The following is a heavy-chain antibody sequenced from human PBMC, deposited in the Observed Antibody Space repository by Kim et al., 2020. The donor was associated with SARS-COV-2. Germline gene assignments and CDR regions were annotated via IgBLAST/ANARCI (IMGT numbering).Heavy chain of an antibody. Sequence: GGSLRLSCAASGFTFSGSAMHWVRQASGKGLEWVGRIRSKANSYATAYAASVKGRFTISRDDSKNTAYLQMNSLKTEDTAVYYCTRQYDSSGYYNYYYYYGMDVWGQGTTVTVSS. CDR1: GFTFSGSA. D-gene: IGHD3-22*01. V-gene: IGHV3-73*01. CDR3: TRQYDSSGYYNYYYYYGMDV. CDR2: IRSKANSYAT. J-gene: IGHJ6*02.